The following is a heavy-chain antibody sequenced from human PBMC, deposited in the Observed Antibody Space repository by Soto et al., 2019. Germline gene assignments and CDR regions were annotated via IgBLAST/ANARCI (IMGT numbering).Heavy chain of an antibody. D-gene: IGHD1-26*01. V-gene: IGHV1-69*01. CDR2: IIPIFGTA. CDR3: ASGRYSGSSYGYYYYGRAV. CDR1: GGTFSSYA. J-gene: IGHJ6*02. Sequence: QVQLVQSGAEVKKPGSSVKVSCKASGGTFSSYAISWVRQAPGQGLEWMGGIIPIFGTANYAQKFQGRVTITADESTSTAYMGLSSLRSEDTAVYYCASGRYSGSSYGYYYYGRAVWGQGTTVTVSS.